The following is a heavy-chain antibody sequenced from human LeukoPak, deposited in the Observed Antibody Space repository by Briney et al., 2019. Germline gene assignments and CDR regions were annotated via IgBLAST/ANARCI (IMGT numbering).Heavy chain of an antibody. CDR1: GFTFDDYA. V-gene: IGHV3-43*02. D-gene: IGHD6-19*01. CDR3: AKEGIAVAGGAFDI. Sequence: PGGSLRLSCAASGFTFDDYAMHWVRQAPGKGLEWVSLISGDGGSTYYADSVKGRFTISRDNSKNSLYLQKNSLRTEDTALYYCAKEGIAVAGGAFDIWGQGTMVTVSS. CDR2: ISGDGGST. J-gene: IGHJ3*02.